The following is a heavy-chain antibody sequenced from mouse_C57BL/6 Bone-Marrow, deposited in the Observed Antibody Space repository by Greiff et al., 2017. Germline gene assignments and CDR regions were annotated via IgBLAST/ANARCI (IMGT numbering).Heavy chain of an antibody. D-gene: IGHD4-1*01. CDR2: IYPTSGRT. CDR3: ARAGPLGRSFDY. Sequence: QVQLQQPGAELVKPGASVKMSCQASGYTFTSYWITWVKQRPGQGLEWIGDIYPTSGRTNYNEKFKSKAILTVDTSSSTASMQLSSLTSEDSAVFFCARAGPLGRSFDYWGQGTTLTVSS. V-gene: IGHV1-55*01. J-gene: IGHJ2*01. CDR1: GYTFTSYW.